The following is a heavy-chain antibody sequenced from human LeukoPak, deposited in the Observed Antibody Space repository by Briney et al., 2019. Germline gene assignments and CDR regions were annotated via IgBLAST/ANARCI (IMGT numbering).Heavy chain of an antibody. D-gene: IGHD6-19*01. CDR2: INAGNGNT. CDR3: ARDSGSGWYFEYFQH. J-gene: IGHJ1*01. CDR1: GYTFTSYA. V-gene: IGHV1-3*01. Sequence: ASVKVSCKASGYTFTSYAMHWVRQAPGQRLEWMGWINAGNGNTKYSQKFQGGVTITRDTSASTAYMELSSLRSEDTAVYYCARDSGSGWYFEYFQHWGQGTLVTVSS.